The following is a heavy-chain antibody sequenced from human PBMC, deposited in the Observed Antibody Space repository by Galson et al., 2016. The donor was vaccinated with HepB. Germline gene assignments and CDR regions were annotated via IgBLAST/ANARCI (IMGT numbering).Heavy chain of an antibody. CDR1: GGTFSNFA. V-gene: IGHV1-69*05. CDR2: IIPLFGAT. D-gene: IGHD1-1*01. J-gene: IGHJ5*02. Sequence: SVKVSCKASGGTFSNFAISWLRQAPGQGLEWMGGIIPLFGATNYAQNFQGRVTLTRNTSTSTAYMELSTLRSDDTAVYYCARKSWNALYSWFDAWGQGTQVIVSS. CDR3: ARKSWNALYSWFDA.